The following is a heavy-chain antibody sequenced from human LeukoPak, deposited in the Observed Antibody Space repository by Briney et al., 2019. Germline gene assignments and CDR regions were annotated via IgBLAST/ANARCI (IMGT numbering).Heavy chain of an antibody. V-gene: IGHV3-30*18. Sequence: GGPLRLSCAASGFTFSSYGMHWVRQAPGKGLEWVAVTSYDGSNKCYADSVKGRFTISRDNSKNTLYLQMNSLRAEDTAVYYCAKDVLAAAGTVPIDYWGQGTLVTVSS. CDR2: TSYDGSNK. CDR1: GFTFSSYG. D-gene: IGHD6-13*01. J-gene: IGHJ4*02. CDR3: AKDVLAAAGTVPIDY.